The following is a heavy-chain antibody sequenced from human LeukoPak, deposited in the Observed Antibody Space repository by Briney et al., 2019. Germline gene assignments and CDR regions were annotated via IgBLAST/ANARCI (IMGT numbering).Heavy chain of an antibody. CDR2: ISGSGGST. CDR1: GFTFSSYA. V-gene: IGHV3-23*01. Sequence: GGSLRLSCAASGFTFSSYAMSWVRQAPGKGLEWVSAISGSGGSTYYADSVKGRFTISRDNSKNTLYLQMNSLRAEDTAVYYCAKHIVVVVAATKGDAFDIWGQGTMVTVSS. D-gene: IGHD2-15*01. CDR3: AKHIVVVVAATKGDAFDI. J-gene: IGHJ3*02.